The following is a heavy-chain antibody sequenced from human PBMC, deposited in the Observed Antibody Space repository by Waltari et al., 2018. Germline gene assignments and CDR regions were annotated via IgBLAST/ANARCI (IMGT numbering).Heavy chain of an antibody. J-gene: IGHJ4*02. CDR3: VRGYPDIVATISDY. CDR2: FYKSGTT. V-gene: IGHV4-39*07. D-gene: IGHD5-12*01. CDR1: RSSIRNNTYS. Sequence: QLQLQESGPGLVKPSETLSLTCTVARSSIRNNTYSWGWVRQPPGKGLEWIGSFYKSGTTYYNPSLKSRVTISVDTSNNQFSLKLNSVTAADTAVYYCVRGYPDIVATISDYWGQGTLVIVSS.